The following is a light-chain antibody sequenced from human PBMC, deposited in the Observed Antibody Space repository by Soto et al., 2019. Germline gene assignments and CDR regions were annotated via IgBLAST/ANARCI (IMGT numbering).Light chain of an antibody. CDR1: QSVSSN. Sequence: EIVMTQSPATLSVSPGERATLSWRASQSVSSNFAWYQQKPGQAPRLLIYGASTRATGIPARFSGSGSGTEFTLTISSLQFEDFAVYYCQQYNNWPRTFGQGTKVEIK. V-gene: IGKV3-15*01. CDR2: GAS. CDR3: QQYNNWPRT. J-gene: IGKJ1*01.